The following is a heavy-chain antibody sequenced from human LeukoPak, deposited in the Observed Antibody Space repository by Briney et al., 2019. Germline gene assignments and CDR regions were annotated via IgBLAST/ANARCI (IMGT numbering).Heavy chain of an antibody. CDR2: ISKRSGYI. V-gene: IGHV3-21*05. J-gene: IGHJ4*02. Sequence: GGSLRLSCAASGFTFKSFVMRWVRQAPGRGLEWVSYISKRSGYIYHTDSVEGRFTTSRDNANDSVYLQMNNLRVEDTATYFCARFDGGFDSWGQGTLVTVSS. CDR3: ARFDGGFDS. D-gene: IGHD3-9*01. CDR1: GFTFKSFV.